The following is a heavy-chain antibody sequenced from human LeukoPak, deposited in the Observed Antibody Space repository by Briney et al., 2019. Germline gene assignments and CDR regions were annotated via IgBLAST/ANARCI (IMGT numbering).Heavy chain of an antibody. V-gene: IGHV1-69*05. CDR3: ARALGYSYGYSWYFDY. CDR1: AGTFSSYA. J-gene: IGHJ4*02. Sequence: SVKVSFKASAGTFSSYAISWVRQPPGQGLEWMGGIIPIFGTANYAQKFQGRVTITTHESTSTAYMELSSLRSEDTAVYYCARALGYSYGYSWYFDYWGQGTLVTVSS. CDR2: IIPIFGTA. D-gene: IGHD5-18*01.